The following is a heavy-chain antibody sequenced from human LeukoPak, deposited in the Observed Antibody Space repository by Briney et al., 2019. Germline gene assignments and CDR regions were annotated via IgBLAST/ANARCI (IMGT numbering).Heavy chain of an antibody. D-gene: IGHD5-12*01. CDR1: GFTFSAFG. Sequence: GGSLRLSCAASGFTFSAFGMHWVRQAPGKGLEWVTFIPYDGSDKYYADSVKGRFTISRDNSKNTLYLQMNSLRAEDTAVYYCAKVAVATRRSGYYYYMDVWGKGTTVTVSS. V-gene: IGHV3-30*02. J-gene: IGHJ6*03. CDR2: IPYDGSDK. CDR3: AKVAVATRRSGYYYYMDV.